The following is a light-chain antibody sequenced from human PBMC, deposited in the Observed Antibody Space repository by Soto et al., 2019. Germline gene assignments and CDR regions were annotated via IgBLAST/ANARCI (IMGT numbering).Light chain of an antibody. V-gene: IGKV3-11*01. Sequence: EIVLTQSPATLSLSPGERATLSCMASQSVSSYLAWYQQKPGQAPRLLIYDASNRATGIPARFSGSESGTACTLTVTSLEPEDFAVYYGQQRSNWRPIFHFGPGTKVDIK. CDR1: QSVSSY. J-gene: IGKJ3*01. CDR3: QQRSNWRPIFH. CDR2: DAS.